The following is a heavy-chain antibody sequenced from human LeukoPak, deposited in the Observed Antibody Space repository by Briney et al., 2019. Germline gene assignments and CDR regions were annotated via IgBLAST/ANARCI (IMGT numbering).Heavy chain of an antibody. CDR3: AREDIVVVPAAITEEDYYYYGMDV. CDR2: ISSSSSYI. V-gene: IGHV3-21*01. D-gene: IGHD2-2*02. CDR1: GFTFSSYS. J-gene: IGHJ6*02. Sequence: PGGSLRLSCAASGFTFSSYSMNWVRQAPGKGLEWVSSISSSSSYIYYADSVKGRFTISRDNAKNSLYLQMNSLRAEDTAVYYCAREDIVVVPAAITEEDYYYYGMDVWGQGTTVTVSS.